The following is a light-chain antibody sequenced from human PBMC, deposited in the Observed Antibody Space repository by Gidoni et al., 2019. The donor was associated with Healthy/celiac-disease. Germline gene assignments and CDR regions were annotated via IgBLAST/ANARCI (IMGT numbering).Light chain of an antibody. CDR2: AAS. CDR3: QQYNSYPRT. J-gene: IGKJ1*01. Sequence: DIQLTQPPPSLSASVGDRVTITCRASRGISNNLAWFQQEPGKAPKPLIYAASSLQSGVPSKFSGSGSGTDFTITSSSLQPEDFATYYCQQYNSYPRTFGQGTKVEIK. CDR1: RGISNN. V-gene: IGKV1-16*02.